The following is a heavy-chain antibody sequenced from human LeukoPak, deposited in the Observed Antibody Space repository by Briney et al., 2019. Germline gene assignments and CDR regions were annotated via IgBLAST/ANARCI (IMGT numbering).Heavy chain of an antibody. Sequence: SQTLSLTCAISGDSVSSNSAAWNWIRQSPSRGLEWVGRTYYRSKWYNDYALSVRGRITINPDTSKNQLSLQLNSMTPEDTAVYYCTRGWNSFDCWGQGTLVTVSS. CDR2: TYYRSKWYN. CDR1: GDSVSSNSAA. V-gene: IGHV6-1*01. D-gene: IGHD1-1*01. CDR3: TRGWNSFDC. J-gene: IGHJ4*02.